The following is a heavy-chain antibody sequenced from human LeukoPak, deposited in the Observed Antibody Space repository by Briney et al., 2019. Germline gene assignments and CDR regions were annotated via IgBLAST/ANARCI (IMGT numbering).Heavy chain of an antibody. D-gene: IGHD6-13*01. J-gene: IGHJ4*02. CDR3: ARAKAGGYFDY. Sequence: SETLSLTCTVSGGSISSGDYYWRWIRQPPGKGLEWIGYIYYSGSTYYNPSLKSRVTISVGTSKNQFSLKLSSVTAADTAVYYCARAKAGGYFDYWGQGTLVTVSS. V-gene: IGHV4-30-4*01. CDR1: GGSISSGDYY. CDR2: IYYSGST.